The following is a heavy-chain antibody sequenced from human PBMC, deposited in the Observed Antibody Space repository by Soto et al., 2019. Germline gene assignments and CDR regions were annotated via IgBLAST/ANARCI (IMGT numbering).Heavy chain of an antibody. Sequence: SETLSLTCAVSGGSISGSYYYWGWLRQSPGKGPEWIGSVFYTGFTSYNPSLESRVSVSVDTSKNQFSLKVSGVSAADTAVYYCARVIWGVPAAITGPVYYYYGMDVWGQGTTVTVSS. D-gene: IGHD2-2*02. CDR2: VFYTGFT. CDR1: GGSISGSYYY. CDR3: ARVIWGVPAAITGPVYYYYGMDV. J-gene: IGHJ6*02. V-gene: IGHV4-39*01.